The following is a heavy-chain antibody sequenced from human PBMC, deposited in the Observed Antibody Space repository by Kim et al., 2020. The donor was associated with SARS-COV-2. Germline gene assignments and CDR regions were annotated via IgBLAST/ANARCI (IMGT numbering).Heavy chain of an antibody. D-gene: IGHD3-16*01. Sequence: GGSLRLSCAASGFTVSSSYMDWVRQAPGQGLEWVTVLYYEDSTYYAESVRSRFISSSNNSTNTIYCQMNSLRAEDTAVYYCSRSPITSVEGGVTADYWGQGTMVTVSS. V-gene: IGHV3-53*01. CDR3: SRSPITSVEGGVTADY. CDR1: GFTVSSSY. CDR2: LYYEDST. J-gene: IGHJ4*01.